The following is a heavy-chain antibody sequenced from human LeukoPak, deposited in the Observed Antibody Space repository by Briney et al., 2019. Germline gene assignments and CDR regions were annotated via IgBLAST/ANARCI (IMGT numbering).Heavy chain of an antibody. D-gene: IGHD6-13*01. J-gene: IGHJ4*02. CDR2: INTYNGDT. V-gene: IGHV1-18*01. CDR3: ASDHLSIEATGTRY. Sequence: GASVKVSCKASGYTFPNYGISWVRQAPGQGLEWMGWINTYNGDTNYAQKLQGRVTMTTDTSTNTAYMELRSLRSDDTAVYYCASDHLSIEATGTRYWGQGTLVTVSS. CDR1: GYTFPNYG.